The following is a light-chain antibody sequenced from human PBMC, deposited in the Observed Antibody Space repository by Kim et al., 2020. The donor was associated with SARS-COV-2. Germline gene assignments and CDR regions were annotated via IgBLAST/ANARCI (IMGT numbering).Light chain of an antibody. V-gene: IGKV4-1*01. Sequence: RATINCKHRQTVLYSSINKNFLAWYQQKPGQSPKMLISWASTRESVVPDRFSGSGSGTDFTLTISSLQAEDVAVYYCQQYYGVPTFGQGTKVDIK. CDR1: QTVLYSSINKNF. CDR2: WAS. J-gene: IGKJ1*01. CDR3: QQYYGVPT.